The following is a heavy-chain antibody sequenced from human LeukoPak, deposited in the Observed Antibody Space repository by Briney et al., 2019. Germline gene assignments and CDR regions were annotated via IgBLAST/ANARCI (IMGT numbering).Heavy chain of an antibody. V-gene: IGHV3-7*01. CDR3: ARLSEMFRGPEVIYYFDY. D-gene: IGHD3-10*01. Sequence: PGGSLTLSCAASGFTFTTYWMSWARQAPGKGLEWVANIEEDGTEKSYVDCVKGRLTIARDSARNSLYLQLNSLSAEDTAVYYCARLSEMFRGPEVIYYFDYWGQGTLVTVSS. CDR1: GFTFTTYW. CDR2: IEEDGTEK. J-gene: IGHJ4*02.